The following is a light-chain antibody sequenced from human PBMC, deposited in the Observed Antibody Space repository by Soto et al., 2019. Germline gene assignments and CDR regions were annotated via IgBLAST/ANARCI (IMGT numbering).Light chain of an antibody. V-gene: IGKV3-15*01. J-gene: IGKJ1*01. CDR1: QSVSSY. CDR3: QQHKDWPLT. Sequence: EIVMTQSPATLSVSPGERATLSCRASQSVSSYLVWYLQKSGQAPRLLIYGASTRATGIPARFSGSGSGTDFTLTISSLQSEDFAVYYCQQHKDWPLTFGQGSKVEIK. CDR2: GAS.